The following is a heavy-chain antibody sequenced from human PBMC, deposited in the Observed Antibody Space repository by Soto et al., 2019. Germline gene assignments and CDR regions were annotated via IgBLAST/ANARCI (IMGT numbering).Heavy chain of an antibody. J-gene: IGHJ4*02. CDR1: EFTFTSYG. V-gene: IGHV3-30*18. CDR3: ANDRYDGPPDPSQIDD. D-gene: IGHD5-12*01. Sequence: SMRISCSASEFTFTSYGMHWFRQAPGPGLEWVAVISYDGSNKYYADSVKGRFTISRDNSKNTLYLQMNSLRAEDTAWYYCANDRYDGPPDPSQIDDWGQGSRLTV. CDR2: ISYDGSNK.